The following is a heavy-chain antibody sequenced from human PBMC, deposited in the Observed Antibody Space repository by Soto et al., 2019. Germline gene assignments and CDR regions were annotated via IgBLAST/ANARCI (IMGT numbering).Heavy chain of an antibody. CDR3: ARLLQYYDFCSGSRYGMDV. CDR2: MNPNSGNT. Sequence: ASVKVSCKASGYTFTSYDINWVRQATGQGLEWMGWMNPNSGNTGYAQKFQGRVTMTRNTSISTAYMELSSLRSEDTAVYYCARLLQYYDFCSGSRYGMDVWGQGTTVTVSS. J-gene: IGHJ6*02. CDR1: GYTFTSYD. D-gene: IGHD3-3*01. V-gene: IGHV1-8*01.